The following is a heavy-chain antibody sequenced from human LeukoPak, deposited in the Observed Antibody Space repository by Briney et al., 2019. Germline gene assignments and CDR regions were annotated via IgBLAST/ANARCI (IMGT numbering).Heavy chain of an antibody. Sequence: GGSLRLSCAASGFTVSSNYTSWVRQAPGKGLEWVSVIYSGGSTYYADSVKGRFTISRDNSKNTLYLQMNSLRAEDTAVYYCARARYYGSGSYFAGAFDIWGQGTMVTVSS. CDR3: ARARYYGSGSYFAGAFDI. V-gene: IGHV3-53*01. D-gene: IGHD3-10*01. J-gene: IGHJ3*02. CDR2: IYSGGST. CDR1: GFTVSSNY.